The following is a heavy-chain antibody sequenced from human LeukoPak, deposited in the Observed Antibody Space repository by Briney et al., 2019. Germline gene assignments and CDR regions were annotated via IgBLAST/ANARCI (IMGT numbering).Heavy chain of an antibody. CDR2: MNPNSGNT. Sequence: GASVKVSCKASGYTFTSYDINWVRQATGQGLEWMGWMNPNSGNTGYAQKFQGRVTMTRDTSISTAYMELSRLRSDDTAVYYCARYSSGSPLDYWGQGTLVTVSS. CDR3: ARYSSGSPLDY. CDR1: GYTFTSYD. V-gene: IGHV1-8*01. J-gene: IGHJ4*02. D-gene: IGHD6-19*01.